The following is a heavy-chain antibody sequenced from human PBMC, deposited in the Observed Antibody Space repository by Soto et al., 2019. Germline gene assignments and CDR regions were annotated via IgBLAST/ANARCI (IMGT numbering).Heavy chain of an antibody. Sequence: RASVKVSCKASGYTFTNYDINWVRQATGQGLEWMGWMNPNSGNTAYAQKFQGRVTMTRNTSISTAYMELSSLRSEDTAVYYCARERVTGFDIWGQGTMVTGSS. CDR2: MNPNSGNT. D-gene: IGHD2-8*02. V-gene: IGHV1-8*02. J-gene: IGHJ3*02. CDR3: ARERVTGFDI. CDR1: GYTFTNYD.